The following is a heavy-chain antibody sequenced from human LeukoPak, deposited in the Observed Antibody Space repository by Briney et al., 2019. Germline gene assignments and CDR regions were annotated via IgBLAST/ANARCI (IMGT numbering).Heavy chain of an antibody. Sequence: AGTLRLSCAASGFTFRNYWKGWVRQAPGKGLEWVANTKPDGSAEDYADSVRGRFTTSTDNANNLLYLQMNRLRAEDTAAYCCARVAGADLYYMDVWGKGTTVTVSS. V-gene: IGHV3-7*03. CDR2: TKPDGSAE. D-gene: IGHD1-26*01. CDR1: GFTFRNYW. J-gene: IGHJ6*03. CDR3: ARVAGADLYYMDV.